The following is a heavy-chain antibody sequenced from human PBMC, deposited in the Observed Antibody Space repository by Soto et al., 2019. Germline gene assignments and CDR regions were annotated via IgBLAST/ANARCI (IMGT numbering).Heavy chain of an antibody. CDR1: CGSVSSGKYY. CDR3: GRVPDR. J-gene: IGHJ5*02. Sequence: PSETLSLTCTVSCGSVSSGKYYWSWIRQPPGKGLEWIGYIYYSGSTNYNPSLKSRVTISVDTSKNQFSLKLSSVTAADTAVYYCGRVPDRWGQGTLVTVSS. V-gene: IGHV4-61*01. CDR2: IYYSGST. D-gene: IGHD2-2*01.